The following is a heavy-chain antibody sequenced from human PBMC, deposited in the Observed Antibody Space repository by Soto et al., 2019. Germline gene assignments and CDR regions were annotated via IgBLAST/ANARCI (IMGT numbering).Heavy chain of an antibody. CDR2: ISAGVGDT. CDR3: AKEGIITSREVTPSIEF. Sequence: GGSLRLSCAASGFAFSNCAMNWVRQAPGKGLEWVSVISAGVGDTYYADSVKGRFTISRDTSKNILYLQMNSLRAEDTAIYYCAKEGIITSREVTPSIEFWGPGTLVTVSS. CDR1: GFAFSNCA. D-gene: IGHD3-16*01. V-gene: IGHV3-23*01. J-gene: IGHJ4*02.